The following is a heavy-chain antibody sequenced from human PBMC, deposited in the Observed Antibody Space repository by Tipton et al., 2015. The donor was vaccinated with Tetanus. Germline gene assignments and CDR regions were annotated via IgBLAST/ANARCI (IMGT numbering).Heavy chain of an antibody. V-gene: IGHV4-34*01. J-gene: IGHJ4*01. D-gene: IGHD2-8*02. CDR3: ARYHCTGTTCQHLDH. CDR2: INHSGST. Sequence: TLSLTCAVYGGSFSGYYWSWIRQPPGKGLEWIGEINHSGSTNYNPSLKSRVTISVDTSKNQFSLKLSSVTAADTAVYYCARYHCTGTTCQHLDHWGQGTLVTVSS. CDR1: GGSFSGYY.